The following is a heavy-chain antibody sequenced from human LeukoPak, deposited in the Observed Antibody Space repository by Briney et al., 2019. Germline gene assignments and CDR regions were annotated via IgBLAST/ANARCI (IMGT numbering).Heavy chain of an antibody. CDR1: GGSISGHY. CDR3: ARDEGASDAFDI. CDR2: IFSSGST. Sequence: PSETLSLTCSVSGGSISGHYWSWIRQPPGKGLEWIGYIFSSGSTTYTPSLKSRVTLSVDTSKKQFSLKLSSVTAADTAVYYCARDEGASDAFDIWGQGTMVTVSS. V-gene: IGHV4-59*11. J-gene: IGHJ3*02.